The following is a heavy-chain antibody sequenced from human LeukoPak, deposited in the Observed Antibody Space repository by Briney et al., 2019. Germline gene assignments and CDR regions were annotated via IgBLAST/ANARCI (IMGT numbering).Heavy chain of an antibody. V-gene: IGHV3-13*01. D-gene: IGHD3-16*01. CDR2: IGTGDDT. Sequence: GGSLRLSCAASGFTFSTYDMHWVRQVTGKGLEWVSAIGTGDDTYYLGSVKGRFTISRENAKNVLYLQMNSLRAEDTAVYYCARDLARAPVDCWGQGTLVTVSS. CDR1: GFTFSTYD. CDR3: ARDLARAPVDC. J-gene: IGHJ4*02.